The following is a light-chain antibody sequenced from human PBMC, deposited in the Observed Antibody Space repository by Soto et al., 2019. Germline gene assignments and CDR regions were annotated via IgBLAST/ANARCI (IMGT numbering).Light chain of an antibody. J-gene: IGLJ1*01. Sequence: QSVLTQPASVSGSPGQSITISCTGTSSDVGGYDYVSWYQIHPGKAPKLMVFEVSNRPSGVSYRFSGSKSGNTASLTISGLQTEDEADYFCSSYSISTAYLFGTGTKVTVL. CDR2: EVS. CDR3: SSYSISTAYL. V-gene: IGLV2-14*01. CDR1: SSDVGGYDY.